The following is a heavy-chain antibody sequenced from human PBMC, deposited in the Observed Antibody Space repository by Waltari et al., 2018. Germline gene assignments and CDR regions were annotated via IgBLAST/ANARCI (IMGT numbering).Heavy chain of an antibody. V-gene: IGHV3-23*04. CDR2: ITESRDRT. CDR1: GFTFSSSA. J-gene: IGHJ4*02. D-gene: IGHD3-10*01. CDR3: ATRAPGTHFDY. Sequence: EVQLVESGGGLVQSGGSLRLSCTAYGFTFSSSAMSWVRQAPGKGLGWLSSITESRDRTGYADSLQGRSTSSKDHSKTTLYLQMNSLSAEDTPLYHWATRAPGTHFDYWGQGNLVTVSS.